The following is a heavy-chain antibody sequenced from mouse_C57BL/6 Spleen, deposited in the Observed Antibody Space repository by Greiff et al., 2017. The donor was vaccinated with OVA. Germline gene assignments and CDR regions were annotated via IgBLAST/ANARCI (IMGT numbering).Heavy chain of an antibody. V-gene: IGHV1-4*01. CDR3: ARGAVSEPYFDY. J-gene: IGHJ2*01. CDR2: INPRSCYT. D-gene: IGHD1-1*01. Sequence: VQLQESGADLARPGASVKMSCKASGYTFTSYTMHWVKQRPGQGLEWIGYINPRSCYTKYNQKFKDKATLTADKSSSTAYMQLSSLTSEDSAVYCCARGAVSEPYFDYWGQGTTLTVSS. CDR1: GYTFTSYT.